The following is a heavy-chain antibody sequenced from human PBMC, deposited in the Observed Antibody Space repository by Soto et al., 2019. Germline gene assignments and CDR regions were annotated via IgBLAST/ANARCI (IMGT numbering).Heavy chain of an antibody. CDR1: GGSFSSFG. CDR3: AREGSGCNL. J-gene: IGHJ1*01. CDR2: IIPVFGRP. V-gene: IGHV1-69*13. D-gene: IGHD6-19*01. Sequence: SVKVSCKASGGSFSSFGISWVRQAPGQGLEWMGGIIPVFGRPNYAQRFRGRLTITADESTNTVYLELIDLRSEDTAVYYCAREGSGCNLWGQGTQVTVSS.